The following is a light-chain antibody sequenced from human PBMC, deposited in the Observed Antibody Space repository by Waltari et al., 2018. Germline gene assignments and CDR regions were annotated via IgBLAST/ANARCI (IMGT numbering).Light chain of an antibody. J-gene: IGLJ3*02. Sequence: QSVLTQPPSASGTPGQRVTISCSGSISNIGRNTVHWHQHLPGTAPKLLIYMTKPRPSGVPDRFSGSQSDTSASLAISGLQSEDEADYYCATWDDNLNGWVFGGGTKLTVL. CDR3: ATWDDNLNGWV. CDR2: MTK. CDR1: ISNIGRNT. V-gene: IGLV1-44*01.